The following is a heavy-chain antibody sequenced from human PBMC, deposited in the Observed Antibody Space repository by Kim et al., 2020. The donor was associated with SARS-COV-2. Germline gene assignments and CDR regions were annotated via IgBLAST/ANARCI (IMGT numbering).Heavy chain of an antibody. CDR1: GGSASDYY. CDR3: ARGRIGTYYYYFGMDV. CDR2: INHTGGT. J-gene: IGHJ6*02. Sequence: SETLSLTCAVSGGSASDYYLTWIRQPPGKGLQWIGQINHTGGTNYAPSLKSRVTISLDTSKNHFSLKLSSVTAADTAVYYCARGRIGTYYYYFGMDVWG. D-gene: IGHD1-1*01. V-gene: IGHV4-34*01.